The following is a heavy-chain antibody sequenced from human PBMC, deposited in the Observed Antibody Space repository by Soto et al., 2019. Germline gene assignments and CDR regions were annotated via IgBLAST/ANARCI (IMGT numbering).Heavy chain of an antibody. J-gene: IGHJ5*02. CDR3: AKDRCALPLGGGFCFDP. V-gene: IGHV3-23*01. CDR2: ISGSGGST. D-gene: IGHD3-16*01. CDR1: GFTFSSYD. Sequence: EVQLLESGGGLVQPGGSLRLSCAASGFTFSSYDMSWVRQAPGKGLEWVSAISGSGGSTYYADSVKGRFTISRDNSKTPLYLQMNSLRAEDTAVYYCAKDRCALPLGGGFCFDPWGQGTLVTVSS.